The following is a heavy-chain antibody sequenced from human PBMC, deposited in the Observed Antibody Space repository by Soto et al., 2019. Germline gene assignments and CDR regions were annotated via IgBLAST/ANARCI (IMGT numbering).Heavy chain of an antibody. V-gene: IGHV4-4*07. J-gene: IGHJ4*02. Sequence: QVQLQESGPGLVKPSETLSLTCTVSGGSISSFYWSWIRQPTGKGLEWIGRIYSSGTTNYNPSLKSRVTMSVDTSKNEVSLDLKSVTAADTGVYYCARDRIVGTIYFDYWGQGTLVTVSS. CDR2: IYSSGTT. D-gene: IGHD1-26*01. CDR1: GGSISSFY. CDR3: ARDRIVGTIYFDY.